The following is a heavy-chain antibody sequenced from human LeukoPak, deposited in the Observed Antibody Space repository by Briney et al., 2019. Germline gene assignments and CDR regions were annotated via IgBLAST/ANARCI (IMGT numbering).Heavy chain of an antibody. J-gene: IGHJ3*02. CDR2: INTNTGNP. V-gene: IGHV7-4-1*02. CDR3: AQGFQRDAFDI. D-gene: IGHD2-15*01. Sequence: ASVKVSCKASGYTFTSYAMNWVRQAPGQGLEWMGWINTNTGNPTYAQGFTGRFVFSLDTSVSTAYLQISSLKAENTAVYYCAQGFQRDAFDIWGQGTMVTVSS. CDR1: GYTFTSYA.